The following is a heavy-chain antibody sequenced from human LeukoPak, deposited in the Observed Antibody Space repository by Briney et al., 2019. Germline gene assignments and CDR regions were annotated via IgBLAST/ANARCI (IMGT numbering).Heavy chain of an antibody. J-gene: IGHJ4*02. CDR1: GFSLSTTGMC. V-gene: IGHV2-70*11. Sequence: SGPTLVNPTQTLTLTCTFSGFSLSTTGMCVSCIRQPPGKALEWLARFDWDDDKNYRTSLKTRLTISKDTSKNQVVLTMTNMDPADTDTYYCARTRGQYYYDSSGYPFDYWGQGTLVTVSS. CDR2: FDWDDDK. D-gene: IGHD3-22*01. CDR3: ARTRGQYYYDSSGYPFDY.